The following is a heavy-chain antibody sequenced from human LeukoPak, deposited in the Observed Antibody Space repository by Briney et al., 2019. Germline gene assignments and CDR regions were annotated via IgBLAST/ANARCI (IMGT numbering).Heavy chain of an antibody. Sequence: GGSLRLSCAASGFTFSSYSMNWVRQAPGKGLEWVSSISSSSSYIYYADSVKGRFTISRDNAKNSLYLQMNSLRAEDTAVYYCARRRIAAAGNPGDYWGQGTLVTVSS. V-gene: IGHV3-21*01. CDR1: GFTFSSYS. J-gene: IGHJ4*02. CDR2: ISSSSSYI. CDR3: ARRRIAAAGNPGDY. D-gene: IGHD6-13*01.